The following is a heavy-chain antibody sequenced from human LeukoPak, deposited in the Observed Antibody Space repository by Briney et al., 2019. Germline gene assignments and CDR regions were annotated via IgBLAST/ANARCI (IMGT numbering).Heavy chain of an antibody. V-gene: IGHV1-69*13. J-gene: IGHJ3*02. D-gene: IGHD3-22*01. Sequence: VASVKVSCKASGGTFSSYAISWVRQAPGQGLEWMGGIIPIFGTANYAQKFQGRVTITADESTSTAYMELSSLRSEDTAVYYCARGYDSRADPDAFDIWGQGTMVTVSS. CDR3: ARGYDSRADPDAFDI. CDR1: GGTFSSYA. CDR2: IIPIFGTA.